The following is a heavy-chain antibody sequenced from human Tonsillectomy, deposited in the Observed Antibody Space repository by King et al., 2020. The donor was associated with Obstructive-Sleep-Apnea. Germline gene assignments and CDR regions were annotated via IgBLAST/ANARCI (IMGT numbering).Heavy chain of an antibody. D-gene: IGHD6-19*01. CDR2: IPYDGSNK. CDR1: GFTFSSYA. CDR3: ARDLRYSSGWFSITYYFDY. Sequence: VQLVESGGGVVQPGRSLRLSCAASGFTFSSYAMHWVRQAPGKGLEWVAVIPYDGSNKYYADSVKGRFTISRDNSRNTLYLQMNSLRAEDTAVYFCARDLRYSSGWFSITYYFDYWGQGTLVTVSS. J-gene: IGHJ4*02. V-gene: IGHV3-30*04.